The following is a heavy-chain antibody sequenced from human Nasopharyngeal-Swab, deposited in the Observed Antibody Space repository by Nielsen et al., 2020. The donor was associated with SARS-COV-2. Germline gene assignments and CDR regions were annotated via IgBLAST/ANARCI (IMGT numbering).Heavy chain of an antibody. CDR1: GGSFSGYY. Sequence: GSLRLSCAVYGGSFSGYYRSWIRQPPGKGLEWIGEINHSGSTNYNPSLKSRVTISVDTSKNQFSLKLSSVTAADTAVYYCARGGSSSWYYYYYGMDVWGQGTTVTVSS. CDR2: INHSGST. J-gene: IGHJ6*02. CDR3: ARGGSSSWYYYYYGMDV. V-gene: IGHV4-34*01. D-gene: IGHD6-13*01.